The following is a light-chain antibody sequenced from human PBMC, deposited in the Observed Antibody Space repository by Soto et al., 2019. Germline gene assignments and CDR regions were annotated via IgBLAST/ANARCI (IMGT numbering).Light chain of an antibody. V-gene: IGKV3-20*01. Sequence: EIVLTQSPGTLSLSPGERATLTCRASQSVSSSYLAWYQQKPGQAPRPLIYGASSKANGIPDRFSGSGSGTDFTLTISRLEPEDFAAYYCHQYGSSPRTFGQGTKLDIK. CDR2: GAS. J-gene: IGKJ1*01. CDR3: HQYGSSPRT. CDR1: QSVSSSY.